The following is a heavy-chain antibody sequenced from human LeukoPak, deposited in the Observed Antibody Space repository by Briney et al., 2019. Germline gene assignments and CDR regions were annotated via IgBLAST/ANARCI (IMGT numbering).Heavy chain of an antibody. D-gene: IGHD4-17*01. CDR1: GFTFSNYD. V-gene: IGHV3-13*01. CDR3: ARAPHGDYFDY. J-gene: IGHJ4*02. CDR2: ISTTGDT. Sequence: PGGSLRLSCAASGFTFSNYDMRWVRQATGKGLEWVSAISTTGDTYYPGSVKGRFTISRENAKNSLYLQMNSLRAGDTAVYYCARAPHGDYFDYWGQGTLVTVSS.